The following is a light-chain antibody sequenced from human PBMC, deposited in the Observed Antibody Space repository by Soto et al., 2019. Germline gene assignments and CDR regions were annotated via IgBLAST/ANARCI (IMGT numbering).Light chain of an antibody. CDR1: QDITNF. CDR3: QQYGSSRT. CDR2: DAS. Sequence: DVQMTQSPSSLSASVGDRVTITCQASQDITNFLNWYQQKPGKAPNLLIYDASNLETGVPSRFSGSGSGTDFTLTISRLEPEDFAVYYCQQYGSSRTFGQGTKVDIK. J-gene: IGKJ1*01. V-gene: IGKV1-33*01.